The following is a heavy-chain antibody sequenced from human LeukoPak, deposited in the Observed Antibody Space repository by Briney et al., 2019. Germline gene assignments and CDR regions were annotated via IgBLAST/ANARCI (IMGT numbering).Heavy chain of an antibody. V-gene: IGHV3-53*01. CDR1: GFTFSSYW. J-gene: IGHJ6*02. D-gene: IGHD6-6*01. CDR3: ARDIAARAYGMDV. Sequence: PSGGSLRLSCVASGFTFSSYWMSWVRQAPGKGLEWVSVIYSGGSTYYADSVKGRFTISRDNSKNTLYLQMNSLRAEDTAVYYCARDIAARAYGMDVWGQGTTVTVSS. CDR2: IYSGGST.